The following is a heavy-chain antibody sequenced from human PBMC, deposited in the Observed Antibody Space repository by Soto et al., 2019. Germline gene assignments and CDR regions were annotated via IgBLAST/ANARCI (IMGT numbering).Heavy chain of an antibody. Sequence: SETLSLTCSVSGGYLSSDYWNWIRQPPGKGLEWIGYISYSGGTSYNPSLKSRVTISIDTSKNLFSLKLSSVTAADTAVYYCARGQVAVAGTWGDSDVFDIWGQGTMVTVSS. CDR1: GGYLSSDY. J-gene: IGHJ3*02. D-gene: IGHD6-19*01. V-gene: IGHV4-59*01. CDR3: ARGQVAVAGTWGDSDVFDI. CDR2: ISYSGGT.